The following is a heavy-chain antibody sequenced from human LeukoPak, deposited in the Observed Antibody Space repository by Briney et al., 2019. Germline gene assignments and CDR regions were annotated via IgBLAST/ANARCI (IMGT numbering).Heavy chain of an antibody. V-gene: IGHV1-2*02. CDR2: INPNSGVT. Sequence: ASVKVSCKASGYTFTGYYMHWVRRAPGQGLEWMGWINPNSGVTNYAQKFQGRVTMTRDTSISTAYMELSSLRSDDTAVYYCARDLFTLYGGNSGFHFDYWGQGALVTVSS. CDR3: ARDLFTLYGGNSGFHFDY. J-gene: IGHJ4*02. CDR1: GYTFTGYY. D-gene: IGHD4-23*01.